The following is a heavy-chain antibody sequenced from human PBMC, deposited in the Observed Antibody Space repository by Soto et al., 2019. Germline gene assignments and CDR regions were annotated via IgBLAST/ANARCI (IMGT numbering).Heavy chain of an antibody. Sequence: GGSLRLSCAASGFTFSSYTINWVLQAPGRELESVSSIGTSSSYIYYADSVKGRFTISRDNAKNSLFLQMNTRRADDTSVYYCARVSVRDYLNYYYGMDVWGQGATVSVS. CDR3: ARVSVRDYLNYYYGMDV. CDR2: IGTSSSYI. D-gene: IGHD4-17*01. V-gene: IGHV3-21*01. J-gene: IGHJ6*02. CDR1: GFTFSSYT.